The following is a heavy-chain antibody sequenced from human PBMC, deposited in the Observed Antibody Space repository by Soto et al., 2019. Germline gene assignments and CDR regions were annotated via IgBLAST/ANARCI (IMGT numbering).Heavy chain of an antibody. J-gene: IGHJ3*01. CDR2: ISTTGTSP. V-gene: IGHV3-48*03. Sequence: EVQLVESGGGLVQPGGSLRLSCTASGFSSSNYEMNWILQAPGKGLEWVAHISTTGTSPYYADAVRGRFTVYRDTANNSIYLQMNSLRAEDTALYYCARDGHRGPSDAFDVWGQGTMVTVSS. CDR1: GFSSSNYE. CDR3: ARDGHRGPSDAFDV. D-gene: IGHD3-10*01.